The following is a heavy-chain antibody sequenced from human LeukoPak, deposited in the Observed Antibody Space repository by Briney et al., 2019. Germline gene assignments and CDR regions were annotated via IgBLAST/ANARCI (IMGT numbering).Heavy chain of an antibody. V-gene: IGHV5-51*01. CDR1: GYSFTSYW. J-gene: IGHJ4*02. Sequence: GESLKISCKGSGYSFTSYWIGWVRQMPGKGLEWMGIIYPGDSDTRYSPSFQGQVTISADKSISTAYLQWSSLKASDTAMYYCARQFDYYDSSGHYDYWGQGTLVTVSS. CDR3: ARQFDYYDSSGHYDY. CDR2: IYPGDSDT. D-gene: IGHD3-22*01.